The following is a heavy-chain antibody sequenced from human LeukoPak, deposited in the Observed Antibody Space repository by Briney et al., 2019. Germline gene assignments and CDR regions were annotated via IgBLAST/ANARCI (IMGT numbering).Heavy chain of an antibody. D-gene: IGHD6-13*01. CDR2: IIPIFGTA. V-gene: IGHV1-69*05. CDR3: AGGVSAAGTRNYYYYMDV. CDR1: GGTFSSYA. Sequence: RWASVKVSCTASGGTFSSYAISWVRQAPGQGLEWMGGIIPIFGTANYAQKFQGRVTITTDESTSTAYMELSSLRSEDTAVYYRAGGVSAAGTRNYYYYMDVWGKRTTVTISS. J-gene: IGHJ6*03.